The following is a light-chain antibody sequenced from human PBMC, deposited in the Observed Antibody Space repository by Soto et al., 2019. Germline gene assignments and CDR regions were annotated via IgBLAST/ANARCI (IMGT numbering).Light chain of an antibody. Sequence: IVLTQSPGTLSLSPGERATLSCRASQSVSSSYLVWYQQRPGQPPRLLIYGTSNRAAGIPDRSTGTGSGTDFTLTIYRLEPEDSAVYYCQQYGSSALTFGGGTKV. CDR3: QQYGSSALT. CDR2: GTS. V-gene: IGKV3-20*01. J-gene: IGKJ4*01. CDR1: QSVSSSY.